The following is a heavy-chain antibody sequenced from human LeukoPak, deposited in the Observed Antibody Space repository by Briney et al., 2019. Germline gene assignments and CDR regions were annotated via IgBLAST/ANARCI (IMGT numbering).Heavy chain of an antibody. Sequence: GGSLRLSYAASGFTFSSYSMNWVRQAPGKGLEWVSYISSSSSTIYYADSVKGRFTISRDNAKNSLYLQMNSLRAEDTAVYYCARERSSGSEWGQGTLVTVSS. CDR1: GFTFSSYS. CDR3: ARERSSGSE. V-gene: IGHV3-48*01. D-gene: IGHD6-19*01. J-gene: IGHJ4*02. CDR2: ISSSSSTI.